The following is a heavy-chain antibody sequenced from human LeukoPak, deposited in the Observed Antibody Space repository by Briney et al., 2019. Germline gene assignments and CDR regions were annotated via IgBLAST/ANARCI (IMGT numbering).Heavy chain of an antibody. V-gene: IGHV5-51*01. J-gene: IGHJ6*03. D-gene: IGHD4-17*01. CDR3: ARLGATTVTTDYYYYYMDV. Sequence: GESLKISCKGSGYSFTSYWIGWVRQMPGKGLEWMGIIYPGDSDTRYSPSFQGQVTISADKSISTAYLQWSSLEASDTAMYYCARLGATTVTTDYYYYYMDVWGKGTTVTVSS. CDR2: IYPGDSDT. CDR1: GYSFTSYW.